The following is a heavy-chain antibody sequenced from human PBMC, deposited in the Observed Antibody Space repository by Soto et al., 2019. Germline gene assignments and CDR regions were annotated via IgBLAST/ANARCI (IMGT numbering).Heavy chain of an antibody. V-gene: IGHV4-30-4*01. CDR2: IYYTGTT. CDR3: ARGDWFQR. Sequence: SETLSFTCTVSCGSISSGEYYWNWIRQPPGKGLEWIAYIYYTGTTKYNPSLKSRGTLSVVTAKNRITLNLTSLAAAVTAVYYCARGDWFQRWGQGTLGTVAS. J-gene: IGHJ5*02. CDR1: CGSISSGEYY.